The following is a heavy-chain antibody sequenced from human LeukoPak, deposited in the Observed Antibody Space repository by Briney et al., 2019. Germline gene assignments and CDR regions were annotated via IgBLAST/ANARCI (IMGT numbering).Heavy chain of an antibody. V-gene: IGHV3-74*01. CDR2: INSDGSST. CDR3: ARDGYSSSWSPGDWFDP. J-gene: IGHJ5*02. CDR1: GFTFSSYW. Sequence: GGSLRLSCAASGFTFSSYWMHWVRQAPGKGLVGVSRINSDGSSTSCADSVKGRFTISRDNAKNTLYLQMNSLRAEDTAVYYCARDGYSSSWSPGDWFDPWGQGTLVTVSS. D-gene: IGHD6-13*01.